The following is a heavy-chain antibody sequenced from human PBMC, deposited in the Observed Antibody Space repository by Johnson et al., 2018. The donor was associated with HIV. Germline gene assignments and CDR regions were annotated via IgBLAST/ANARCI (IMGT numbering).Heavy chain of an antibody. J-gene: IGHJ3*01. CDR3: ARGVRGVIID. D-gene: IGHD3-10*01. V-gene: IGHV3-30*19. CDR1: GFTFSNYG. Sequence: QMQLVESGGGVVQPGKSLRLSCAASGFTFSNYGMHWVRQAPGKGLEWVAVISYDGSNEYYADSVKGRFTISRDNSKNTLYLQMNSLRAEDTAVYHCARGVRGVIIDWGQGTMVAVSS. CDR2: ISYDGSNE.